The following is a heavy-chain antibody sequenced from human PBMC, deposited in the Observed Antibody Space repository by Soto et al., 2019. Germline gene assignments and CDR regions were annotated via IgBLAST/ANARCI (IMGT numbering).Heavy chain of an antibody. CDR3: ARVPYYYDSSGFSLRAQAFDI. Sequence: GASVKVSCKASGYTFTSYGISWVRQAPGQGLEWMGWISAYNGNTNYAQKLQGRVTMTTDTSTSTAYMELRSLRSDDTAVYYCARVPYYYDSSGFSLRAQAFDIWGQGTMVTVSS. V-gene: IGHV1-18*01. D-gene: IGHD3-22*01. CDR1: GYTFTSYG. CDR2: ISAYNGNT. J-gene: IGHJ3*02.